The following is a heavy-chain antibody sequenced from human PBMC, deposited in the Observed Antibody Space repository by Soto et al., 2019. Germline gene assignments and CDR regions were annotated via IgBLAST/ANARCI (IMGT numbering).Heavy chain of an antibody. J-gene: IGHJ4*02. CDR1: GGSISGSY. Sequence: SSETLSLTCSVSGGSISGSYWSWIRQSPGKGLEWLGYVYYTGSTNYSPSLRSRVSISVDTSKNEFSLRLSSVTAADTAVYFCARSVAVPGAHIDYWGQGTQVTVSS. D-gene: IGHD6-19*01. V-gene: IGHV4-59*01. CDR3: ARSVAVPGAHIDY. CDR2: VYYTGST.